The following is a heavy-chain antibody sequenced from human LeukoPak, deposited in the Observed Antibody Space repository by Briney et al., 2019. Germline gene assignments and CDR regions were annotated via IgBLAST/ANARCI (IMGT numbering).Heavy chain of an antibody. J-gene: IGHJ4*02. CDR1: GYTFTGYY. D-gene: IGHD3-22*01. V-gene: IGHV1-2*02. CDR2: VNPNSGDT. CDR3: ARVPYYDSSGYYDPYFDY. Sequence: ASVKVSCKASGYTFTGYYLHWVRQAPGQGLEWMGCVNPNSGDTNYAQKFQGRVTMTRDTSISTAYMELSRLRSDDTAVYYCARVPYYDSSGYYDPYFDYWGQGTLVTVSS.